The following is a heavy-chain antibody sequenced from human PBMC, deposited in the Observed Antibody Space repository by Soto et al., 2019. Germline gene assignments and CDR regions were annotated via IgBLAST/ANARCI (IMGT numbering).Heavy chain of an antibody. V-gene: IGHV1-69*01. D-gene: IGHD3-9*01. CDR2: IIPFSAAA. Sequence: QVQLVQSGAEVKKPGSSVRVSCKASGGSISYYGISWVRQAPGQGLEWMGGIIPFSAAANYAQKFQGRVTITADESTRIAYMELSSLRPEDTAVYYCARSGEAYYDVLTGYYKGSWFDPWGQGTLVTVSS. CDR3: ARSGEAYYDVLTGYYKGSWFDP. CDR1: GGSISYYG. J-gene: IGHJ5*02.